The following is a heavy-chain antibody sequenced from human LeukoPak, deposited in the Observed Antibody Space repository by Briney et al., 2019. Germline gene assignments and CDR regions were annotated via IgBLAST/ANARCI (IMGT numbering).Heavy chain of an antibody. D-gene: IGHD3-16*01. J-gene: IGHJ4*02. CDR3: ARDNDSRDPPQLDY. Sequence: ASVKVSCKASGYTFTGYYMHWVRQAPGQGLEWMGGLIPIFGTANYAQKFRGRVTITADKSTRTAYMELSSLRSEDTAVYYCARDNDSRDPPQLDYWGQGTLVTVSS. CDR2: LIPIFGTA. CDR1: GYTFTGYY. V-gene: IGHV1-69*06.